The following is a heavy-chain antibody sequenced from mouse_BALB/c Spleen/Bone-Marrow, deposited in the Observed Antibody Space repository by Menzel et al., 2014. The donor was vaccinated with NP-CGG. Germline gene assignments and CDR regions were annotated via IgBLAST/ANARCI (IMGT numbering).Heavy chain of an antibody. Sequence: VQLKESGPELVKPGASVKITCKASGYTFTDYNMDWVKQSHGKSLEWIGNINPNNGGTIYNQKFKGKATLTVDNSSSTAYMELRSLTSEDSAVYYCARLGRDYWGQGTTLTVSS. J-gene: IGHJ2*01. CDR3: ARLGRDY. CDR1: GYTFTDYN. D-gene: IGHD4-1*01. V-gene: IGHV1-18*01. CDR2: INPNNGGT.